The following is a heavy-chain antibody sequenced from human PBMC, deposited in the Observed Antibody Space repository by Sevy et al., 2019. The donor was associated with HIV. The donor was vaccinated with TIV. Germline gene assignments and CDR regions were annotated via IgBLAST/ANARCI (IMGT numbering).Heavy chain of an antibody. CDR2: IYSGGST. CDR1: GFTVSSNY. CDR3: ASSHYYDRFDY. D-gene: IGHD3-22*01. Sequence: GGSLRLSCAASGFTVSSNYMSWVRQAPGKGLEWVSVIYSGGSTYYADSLKGRFTISRDNSKNTLYLQMNSLRAEDTAVYYCASSHYYDRFDYWGQGTLVTVSS. J-gene: IGHJ4*02. V-gene: IGHV3-53*01.